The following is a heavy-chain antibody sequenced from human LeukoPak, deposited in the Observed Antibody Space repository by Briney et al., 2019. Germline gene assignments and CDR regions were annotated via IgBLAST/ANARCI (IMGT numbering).Heavy chain of an antibody. Sequence: GGSLRLSCAASGFTFSNYGMSWVRQAPGKGLEWVSVISGSGGSTYHVDSVKGRFTISRDNSKNTLYLQMNSLRADDTAVYYCARDSSMLRGPLVIYYFDFWGQGTLVTVSS. J-gene: IGHJ4*02. CDR1: GFTFSNYG. CDR2: ISGSGGST. D-gene: IGHD3-10*01. CDR3: ARDSSMLRGPLVIYYFDF. V-gene: IGHV3-23*01.